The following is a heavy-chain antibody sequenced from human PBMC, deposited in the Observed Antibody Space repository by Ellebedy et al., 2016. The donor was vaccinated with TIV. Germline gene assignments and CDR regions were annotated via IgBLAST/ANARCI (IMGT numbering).Heavy chain of an antibody. D-gene: IGHD5/OR15-5a*01. CDR3: ARCLFSLDYYYYYGMDV. V-gene: IGHV3-30*03. CDR1: GFTFGSYG. J-gene: IGHJ6*02. CDR2: ISYDESNK. Sequence: GESLKISCAASGFTFGSYGMHWVRQAPGKGLEWVAVISYDESNKDYADSVKGRFTISRDNSKNTLHLQMNSLRAEDTAVYYCARCLFSLDYYYYYGMDVWGQGTTVTVSS.